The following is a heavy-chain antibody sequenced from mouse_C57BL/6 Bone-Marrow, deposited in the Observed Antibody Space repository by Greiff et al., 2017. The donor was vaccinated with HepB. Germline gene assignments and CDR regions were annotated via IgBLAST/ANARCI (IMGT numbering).Heavy chain of an antibody. D-gene: IGHD1-1*01. CDR3: ARVIYYYGSSYDYFDY. CDR1: GFTFSDYY. CDR2: INYDGSST. V-gene: IGHV5-16*01. J-gene: IGHJ2*01. Sequence: EVQRVESEGGLVQPGSSMKLSCTASGFTFSDYYMAWVRQVPEKGLEWVANINYDGSSTYYLDSLKSRFIISRDNAKNILYLQMSSLKSEDTATYYCARVIYYYGSSYDYFDYWGQGTTLTVSS.